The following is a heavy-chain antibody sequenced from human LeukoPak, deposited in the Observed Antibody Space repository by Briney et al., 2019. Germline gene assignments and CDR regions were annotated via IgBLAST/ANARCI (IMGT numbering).Heavy chain of an antibody. CDR1: GFTFDDYT. J-gene: IGHJ5*02. V-gene: IGHV3-20*04. CDR2: INWNGGST. D-gene: IGHD1-26*01. CDR3: ARDKIVGDTHLDH. Sequence: PGGSLRLSCAASGFTFDDYTMSWVRPAPGKGLDWVSDINWNGGSTGYVDSVKGRFTISRDNAKNSLYLQMNSLRAEDTALYYCARDKIVGDTHLDHWGQGTLVTVSS.